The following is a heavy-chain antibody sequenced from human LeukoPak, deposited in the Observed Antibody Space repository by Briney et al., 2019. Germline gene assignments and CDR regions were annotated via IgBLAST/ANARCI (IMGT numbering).Heavy chain of an antibody. CDR2: LSYDGNNK. V-gene: IGHV3-30*18. Sequence: PGTSLRLSCAASGFTFSNYGMHWVRQAPGKGLEWVAVLSYDGNNKYYADSVKGRFTISRDNSKNTLYLQMNSLGPEDTAVYYCAKDPNTAMVGHYFDYWGQGTLVTVSS. J-gene: IGHJ4*02. CDR1: GFTFSNYG. D-gene: IGHD5-18*01. CDR3: AKDPNTAMVGHYFDY.